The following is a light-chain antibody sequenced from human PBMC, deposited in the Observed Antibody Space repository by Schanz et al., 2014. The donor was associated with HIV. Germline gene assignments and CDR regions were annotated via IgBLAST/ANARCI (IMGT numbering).Light chain of an antibody. CDR1: SSNIGSVYD. Sequence: QSVLTQPPSVSGAPGQRVTISCTGSSSNIGSVYDVHWYQQLPGTAPKHLIFANSDRPSGVPDRFSGSQSGNTASLTISGLQAEDEADYYCSSYTSSSTYVFGTGTKLTVL. V-gene: IGLV1-40*01. J-gene: IGLJ1*01. CDR3: SSYTSSSTYV. CDR2: ANS.